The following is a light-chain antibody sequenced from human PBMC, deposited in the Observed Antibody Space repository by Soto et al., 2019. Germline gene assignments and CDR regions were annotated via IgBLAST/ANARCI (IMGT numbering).Light chain of an antibody. Sequence: QSALTQPASVSGSPGQSITISCTGTSSDVGGYDYVSWYQLHPGKAPKLMVFEVSNRPSGVSYRFSGSKSGNTASLTISGLQAEDEADYYCCLYIGATTYVFGTGTKLTVL. CDR2: EVS. CDR3: CLYIGATTYV. V-gene: IGLV2-14*01. CDR1: SSDVGGYDY. J-gene: IGLJ1*01.